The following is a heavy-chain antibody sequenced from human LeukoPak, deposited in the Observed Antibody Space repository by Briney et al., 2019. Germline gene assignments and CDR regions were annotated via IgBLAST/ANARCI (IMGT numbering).Heavy chain of an antibody. D-gene: IGHD3-3*01. J-gene: IGHJ4*02. V-gene: IGHV3-30-3*01. Sequence: GRSLRLSCAASGFTFSSYAMHWVRQAPGKGLEWVAVISYDGSNKYYADSVKGRFTISRDNSKNSLYLQMNSLRAEDTAVYYCARFFQSFDYWGQGTLVTVSS. CDR3: ARFFQSFDY. CDR1: GFTFSSYA. CDR2: ISYDGSNK.